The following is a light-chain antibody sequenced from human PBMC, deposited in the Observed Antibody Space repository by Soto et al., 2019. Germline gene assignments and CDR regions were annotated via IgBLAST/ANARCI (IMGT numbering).Light chain of an antibody. CDR2: EVS. J-gene: IGLJ1*01. CDR3: SLYTSSSTYV. Sequence: ALTQPASVSGSPGQSITISCTGTSSDVGGHNYVSWYQQHPGRAPKLMIYEVSNRPSGVSNRFSGSKSGNTASLTMSGLQPEDEADYYCSLYTSSSTYVFGTGTKVTVL. V-gene: IGLV2-14*01. CDR1: SSDVGGHNY.